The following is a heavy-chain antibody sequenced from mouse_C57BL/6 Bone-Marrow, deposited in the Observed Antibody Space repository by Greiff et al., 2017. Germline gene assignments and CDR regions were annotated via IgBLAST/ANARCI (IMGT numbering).Heavy chain of an antibody. CDR3: TRKSMNSRVGGSDY. Sequence: VQLQQSGAELVKPGASVKLSCTASGFTFTDYYMHWVKQRPEQGLEWIGRIDPDSGDTEYAEKFKGKATMTADTSSSTAYLQLSSLTSEDTAVYYCTRKSMNSRVGGSDYWGQGTSLTVSA. V-gene: IGHV14-1*01. D-gene: IGHD1-1*02. CDR2: IDPDSGDT. J-gene: IGHJ2*02. CDR1: GFTFTDYY.